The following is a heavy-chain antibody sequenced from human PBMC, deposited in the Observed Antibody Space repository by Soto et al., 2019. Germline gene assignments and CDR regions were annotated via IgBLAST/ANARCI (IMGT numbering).Heavy chain of an antibody. J-gene: IGHJ4*02. CDR2: IYYSGST. V-gene: IGHV4-39*01. Sequence: SETLSLTCTVSGGSISSSSYYWGWIRQPPGKGLEWIGSIYYSGSTYYNPSLKSRVTISEDTSKHQFSLKLSSVTAADTAVYYCARQSPDPMYYFDYWGQGTLVTVSS. CDR1: GGSISSSSYY. CDR3: ARQSPDPMYYFDY.